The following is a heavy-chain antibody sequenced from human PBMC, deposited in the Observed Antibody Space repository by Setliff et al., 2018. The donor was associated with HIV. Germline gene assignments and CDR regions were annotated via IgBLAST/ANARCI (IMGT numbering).Heavy chain of an antibody. CDR1: GGSISRYY. J-gene: IGHJ4*02. V-gene: IGHV4-4*07. CDR2: IYTSGST. CDR3: ARIMATDYYDTSGYYPH. D-gene: IGHD3-22*01. Sequence: SETLSLTCTVSGGSISRYYWSWIRQPAGKGLEWIGHIYTSGSTYYNPSLKSRVIISVDTSKNQFSLELSTVTAADTAIYYCARIMATDYYDTSGYYPHWGQGTLVTVS.